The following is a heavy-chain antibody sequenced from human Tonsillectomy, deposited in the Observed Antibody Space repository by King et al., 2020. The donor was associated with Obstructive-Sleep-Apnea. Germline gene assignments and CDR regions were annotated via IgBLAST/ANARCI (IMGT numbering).Heavy chain of an antibody. V-gene: IGHV3-23*04. Sequence: VQLVESGGGLIQPGGSLRLSCAASGFTFSTYAMSWVRQAPGKGLEWVSAITSSGSSTYYADSVKGRFTISRDNSKNTLYLQMNSLRAEDTAIYYCAKGRTVDYWGQGTLVTVSS. J-gene: IGHJ4*01. CDR3: AKGRTVDY. CDR1: GFTFSTYA. CDR2: ITSSGSST. D-gene: IGHD2-8*02.